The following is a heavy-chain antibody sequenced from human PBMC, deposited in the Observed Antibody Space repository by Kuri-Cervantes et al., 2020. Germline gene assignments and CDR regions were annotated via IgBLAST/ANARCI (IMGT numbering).Heavy chain of an antibody. CDR3: ARASYDFWSGYYPYYYYMDV. D-gene: IGHD3-3*01. J-gene: IGHJ6*03. Sequence: ESLKISCAVYGGSFSGYYWSWIRQPPGKGLEWIGEINHSGSTNYNPSLKSRVTISVDTSKNQFSLKLSSVTAADTAVYYCARASYDFWSGYYPYYYYMDVWGKGTTVTVSS. CDR1: GGSFSGYY. V-gene: IGHV4-34*01. CDR2: INHSGST.